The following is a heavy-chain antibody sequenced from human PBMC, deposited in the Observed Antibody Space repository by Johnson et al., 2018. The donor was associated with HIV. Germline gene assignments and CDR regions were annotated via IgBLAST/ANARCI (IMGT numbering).Heavy chain of an antibody. CDR2: ISYDGAKK. CDR3: AKDPPGVDDIHAFDI. CDR1: GFTFSRYA. V-gene: IGHV3-30*04. J-gene: IGHJ3*02. Sequence: QMMLVESGGGVVPPGRSLRLSCVGSGFTFSRYAMHWVRQAPGKGPERVAVISYDGAKKYETDSVKGRFTISRDNSKTTLYLQMNSLRDEDTAVYYCAKDPPGVDDIHAFDIWGQGTMVTVSS. D-gene: IGHD3-9*01.